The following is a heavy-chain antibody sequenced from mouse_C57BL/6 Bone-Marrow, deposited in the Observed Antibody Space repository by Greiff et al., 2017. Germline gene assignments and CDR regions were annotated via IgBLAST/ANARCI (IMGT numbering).Heavy chain of an antibody. D-gene: IGHD1-1*01. V-gene: IGHV1-81*01. J-gene: IGHJ3*01. CDR2: IYPRSGNT. Sequence: VKLVESGAELARPGASVKLSCKASGYTFTSYGISWVKQRTGQGLEWIGEIYPRSGNTYYNEKFKGKATLTADKSSSTAYMELRSLTSEDSAVYFCARSGYCGSRGWFAYWGQGTLVTVSA. CDR1: GYTFTSYG. CDR3: ARSGYCGSRGWFAY.